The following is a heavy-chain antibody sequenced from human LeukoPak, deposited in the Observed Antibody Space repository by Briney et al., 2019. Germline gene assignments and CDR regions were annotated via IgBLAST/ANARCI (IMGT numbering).Heavy chain of an antibody. CDR1: GYTFTSYG. D-gene: IGHD6-6*01. CDR3: ARDEEYSSHAHADY. J-gene: IGHJ4*02. Sequence: ASVKVSCKASGYTFTSYGINWVRQAPGQGLEWMGWISAYNGNTNYAQKLQGRVTMTTDTSTSTAYMELRSLRSDDTAVYYCARDEEYSSHAHADYWGQGTLVTVSS. CDR2: ISAYNGNT. V-gene: IGHV1-18*01.